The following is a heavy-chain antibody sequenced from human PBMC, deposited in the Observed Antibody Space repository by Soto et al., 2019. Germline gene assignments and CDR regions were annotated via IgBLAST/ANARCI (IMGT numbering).Heavy chain of an antibody. D-gene: IGHD2-15*01. V-gene: IGHV1-46*01. CDR1: GYTFTSYY. CDR2: INPSGGST. J-gene: IGHJ3*02. CDR3: ARGYCSGGSCYSGGAFDI. Sequence: ASLKVSCKASGYTFTSYYMHWVRQAPGQGLEWMGIINPSGGSTSYAQKFQGRVTMTRDTSTSTVYMELSSLRSEDTAVYYCARGYCSGGSCYSGGAFDIWGQGTMVTVSS.